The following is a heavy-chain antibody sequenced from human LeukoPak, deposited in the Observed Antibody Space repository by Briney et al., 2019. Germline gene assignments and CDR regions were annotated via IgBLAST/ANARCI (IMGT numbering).Heavy chain of an antibody. CDR3: ARAGFVGGFDY. CDR1: GSTFSSYG. Sequence: GGSLRLSCAASGSTFSSYGMNWVRQAPGKGLEWVSSITSSSTYIYYADSVKGRFTISRDNAKNSLYLQMNSLRAEDTAVYYCARAGFVGGFDYWGQGTLVTVSS. V-gene: IGHV3-21*01. CDR2: ITSSSTYI. D-gene: IGHD3-10*01. J-gene: IGHJ4*02.